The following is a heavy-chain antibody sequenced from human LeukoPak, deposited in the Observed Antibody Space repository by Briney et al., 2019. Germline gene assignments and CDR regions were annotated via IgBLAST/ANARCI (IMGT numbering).Heavy chain of an antibody. CDR2: INPTGRT. V-gene: IGHV4-34*01. D-gene: IGHD3-10*01. Sequence: PSETLSLTCAVYSGSFSGYYWSWIRQSPGRGLEWIGEINPTGRTNYNPSLKSRLTLSVDTSKNQFSLKLKSLTAADTAVYYCARGAHSYDWGGNYNVGEFDYWGQGTVVTVSS. CDR3: ARGAHSYDWGGNYNVGEFDY. J-gene: IGHJ4*02. CDR1: SGSFSGYY.